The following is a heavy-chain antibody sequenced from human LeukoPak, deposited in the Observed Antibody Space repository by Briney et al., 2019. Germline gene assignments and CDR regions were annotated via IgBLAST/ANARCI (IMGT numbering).Heavy chain of an antibody. J-gene: IGHJ6*02. CDR1: GGTFSSYA. Sequence: SVKVSCKASGGTFSSYAISWVRQAPGQGLEWMGGIIPIFGTANYAQKFQGRVTITADESTSTAYMELSSLRSEDTAVYYCARERCSSTSCYYGYYYYYGMDVWGQGTTVIVSS. V-gene: IGHV1-69*13. CDR2: IIPIFGTA. CDR3: ARERCSSTSCYYGYYYYYGMDV. D-gene: IGHD2-2*01.